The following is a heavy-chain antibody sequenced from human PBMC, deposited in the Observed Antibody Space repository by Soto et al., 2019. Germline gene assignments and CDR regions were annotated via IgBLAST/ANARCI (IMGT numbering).Heavy chain of an antibody. CDR3: ASITPRNWFDP. J-gene: IGHJ5*02. Sequence: PGGSLRLSCAASGFTFSSYSMSWVRQAPGKGLEWVSSISSSSSYIYYADSVKGRFTISRDNAKNSLYLQMNSLRAEDTAVYYCASITPRNWFDPWGQGTLVTVSS. D-gene: IGHD3-10*01. CDR2: ISSSSSYI. V-gene: IGHV3-21*01. CDR1: GFTFSSYS.